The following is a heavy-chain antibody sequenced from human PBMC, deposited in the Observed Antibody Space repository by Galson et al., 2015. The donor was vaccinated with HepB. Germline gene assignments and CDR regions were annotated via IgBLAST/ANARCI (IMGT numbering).Heavy chain of an antibody. Sequence: LRLSCAASGFTFDDYAMHWVRQVPTKGLEWVSGLSWNGDKIGYADSVEGRFTVSRDNDNNSLHLEMNSLRPEDTGVYYCTKGRNTFVRGELESWGRGVLVTVSS. V-gene: IGHV3-9*01. CDR2: LSWNGDKI. J-gene: IGHJ4*02. CDR3: TKGRNTFVRGELES. D-gene: IGHD3-10*01. CDR1: GFTFDDYA.